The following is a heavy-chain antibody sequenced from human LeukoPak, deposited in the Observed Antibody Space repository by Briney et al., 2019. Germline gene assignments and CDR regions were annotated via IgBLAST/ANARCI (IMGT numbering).Heavy chain of an antibody. J-gene: IGHJ4*02. Sequence: ASVKVSCKASGYTFTSYGISWVRQAPGQGLEWMGWISAYNGNTNYAQKLQGRVTMTSDTSTSTAYMELRSLRSDDTAVYYCARVSEGDILTGYFPPFFDYWGQGTLVTVSS. CDR3: ARVSEGDILTGYFPPFFDY. D-gene: IGHD3-9*01. CDR2: ISAYNGNT. V-gene: IGHV1-18*01. CDR1: GYTFTSYG.